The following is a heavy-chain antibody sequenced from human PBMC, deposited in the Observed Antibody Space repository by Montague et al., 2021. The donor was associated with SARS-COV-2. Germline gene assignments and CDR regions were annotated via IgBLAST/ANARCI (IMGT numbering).Heavy chain of an antibody. CDR3: ARRITMVRGVTKRNNWFDP. J-gene: IGHJ5*02. V-gene: IGHV4-4*02. D-gene: IGHD3-10*01. CDR2: IFHSGST. CDR1: GGSISSDNW. Sequence: SETLSLTCAVSGGSISSDNWWSRVRQSPGKGLEWIGEIFHSGSTNYNPSLKSRVTMSVDKSKNDFSLKLSPVTAADTAMYYCARRITMVRGVTKRNNWFDPWGRGILVTVSS.